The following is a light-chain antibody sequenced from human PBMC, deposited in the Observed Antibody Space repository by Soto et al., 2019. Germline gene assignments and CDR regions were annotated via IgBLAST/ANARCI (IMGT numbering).Light chain of an antibody. CDR2: AAS. V-gene: IGKV1-39*01. Sequence: DMEVIQSPSSLSASVGDRVTITCRASQSISNYLNWYQHKPGKVPKLLIYAASSLQSGVPTRFSGSGSGTHFTLNIHSLQPEDFATYYCQQSYGTPLTFGGGTKIEIK. CDR3: QQSYGTPLT. J-gene: IGKJ4*01. CDR1: QSISNY.